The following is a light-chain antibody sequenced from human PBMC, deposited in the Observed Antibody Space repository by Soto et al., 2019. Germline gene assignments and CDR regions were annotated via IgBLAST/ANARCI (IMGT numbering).Light chain of an antibody. V-gene: IGKV3-20*01. CDR1: QSVSSN. J-gene: IGKJ5*01. Sequence: IGMTQSPDTLSLSPGETATLSCRASQSVSSNLAWYQQKPGQAPRLLIYGASTRATGIPDRFSGSVSGTDFTLTITRLEPEDFAVFYCQQYGSSEIIFGQGTRLEIK. CDR3: QQYGSSEII. CDR2: GAS.